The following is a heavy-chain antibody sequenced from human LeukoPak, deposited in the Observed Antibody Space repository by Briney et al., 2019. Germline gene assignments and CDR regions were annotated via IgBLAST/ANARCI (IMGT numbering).Heavy chain of an antibody. D-gene: IGHD1/OR15-1a*01. V-gene: IGHV1-69*17. J-gene: IGHJ6*02. Sequence: ASVTVSFTASGGTFIIYAFSWVRQAPGQGLEWMGRIIPIFGITSYAQKFQGRVTITADKSTSTAYMELSSLRSEDTAVYYCARDKNTNYYYYYGMDVWGQGTTVTVSS. CDR1: GGTFIIYA. CDR2: IIPIFGIT. CDR3: ARDKNTNYYYYYGMDV.